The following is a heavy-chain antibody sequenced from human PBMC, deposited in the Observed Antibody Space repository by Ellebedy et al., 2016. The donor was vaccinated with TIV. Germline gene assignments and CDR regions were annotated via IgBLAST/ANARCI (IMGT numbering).Heavy chain of an antibody. CDR3: TRDPSLVLGEFLAFDI. V-gene: IGHV3-49*03. J-gene: IGHJ3*02. D-gene: IGHD3-10*02. CDR2: MRSDVYGGTT. CDR1: GFTFGDFD. Sequence: GGSLRLXXTASGFTFGDFDVTWFRQAPGKGLEWVGVMRSDVYGGTTKYAASVKGRFTISKDVSKSIAYLEMSSLKTEDTAVYYCTRDPSLVLGEFLAFDIWGQGTTVTVSS.